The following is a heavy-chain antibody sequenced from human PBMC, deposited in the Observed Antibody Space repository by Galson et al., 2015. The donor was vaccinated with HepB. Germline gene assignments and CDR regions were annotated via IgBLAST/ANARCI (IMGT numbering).Heavy chain of an antibody. CDR1: GVIFTDNA. J-gene: IGHJ4*02. CDR2: ISHHGALK. V-gene: IGHV3-30*04. CDR3: SKDNNLLTGKADS. Sequence: SLRLSCAASGVIFTDNAMQWVRQAPGKGLVWVTVISHHGALKYYGDSVNGRFTISRDDSKNTVYLQMNSLRNDDTAIYYCSKDNNLLTGKADSWGQGQMVIVSS. D-gene: IGHD3-9*01.